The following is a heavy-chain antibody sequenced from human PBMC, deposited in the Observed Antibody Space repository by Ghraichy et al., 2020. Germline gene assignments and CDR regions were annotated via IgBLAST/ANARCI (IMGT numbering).Heavy chain of an antibody. V-gene: IGHV4-59*01. CDR2: SHYRGN. CDR1: GDSISTFF. Sequence: SETLSLTCTVSGDSISTFFWTWIRQPPGKGLEWIGYSHYRGNQYNPSLKSRVTISADTSSNQFSLKLTSVTAADTAVYYCARDTCLRGYCGGGTSWGQGTLVTVSS. J-gene: IGHJ4*02. CDR3: ARDTCLRGYCGGGTS. D-gene: IGHD2-15*01.